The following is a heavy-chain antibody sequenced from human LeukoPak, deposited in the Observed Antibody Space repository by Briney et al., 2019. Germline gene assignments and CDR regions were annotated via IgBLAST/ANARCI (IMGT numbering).Heavy chain of an antibody. Sequence: PTGGSLRLSCAASGFTFSSYGMHWVRQAPGKGLEWVAFIRYDGSNKYYADSVKCRFTISRDNSKNTLYLQMNSLRAEDTAVYYCAWSHSGYEPQFDYWGQGTLVTVSS. V-gene: IGHV3-30*02. J-gene: IGHJ4*02. D-gene: IGHD5-12*01. CDR1: GFTFSSYG. CDR2: IRYDGSNK. CDR3: AWSHSGYEPQFDY.